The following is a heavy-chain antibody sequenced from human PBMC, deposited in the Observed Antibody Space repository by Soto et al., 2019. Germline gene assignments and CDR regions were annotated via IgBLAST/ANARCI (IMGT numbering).Heavy chain of an antibody. CDR3: ARVGYFDSHGFPRPYDY. CDR1: GYNFTAYA. Sequence: ASVKVSCKASGYNFTAYAIYWVRQAPRQRLEWLGWINGGNDKTGYSQRFQGRLSITKKTSATTAFMELSNLRSEDTAVYYCARVGYFDSHGFPRPYDYCGQGPLVTVSS. D-gene: IGHD3-22*01. J-gene: IGHJ4*02. V-gene: IGHV1-3*01. CDR2: INGGNDKT.